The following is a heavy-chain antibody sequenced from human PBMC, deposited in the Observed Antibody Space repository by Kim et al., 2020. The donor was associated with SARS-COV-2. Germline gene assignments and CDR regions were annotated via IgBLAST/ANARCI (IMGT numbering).Heavy chain of an antibody. CDR1: GFTFSNFF. Sequence: GGSLRLSCAASGFTFSNFFMYWVRQTPGKGLEWLTFISDDGSDEDYAESVKGRFTISRDNSKNTMYVQMNSLRPDDTGVYYCVRGGHIARLKSDYWGQGTLVTVSS. J-gene: IGHJ4*02. V-gene: IGHV3-30*03. CDR2: ISDDGSDE. CDR3: VRGGHIARLKSDY. D-gene: IGHD2-21*01.